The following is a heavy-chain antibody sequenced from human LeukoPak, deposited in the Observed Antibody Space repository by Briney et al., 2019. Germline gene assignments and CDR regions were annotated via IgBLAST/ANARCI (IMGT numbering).Heavy chain of an antibody. J-gene: IGHJ4*02. D-gene: IGHD3-10*01. CDR2: INWNGGST. CDR1: GFTFSK. V-gene: IGHV3-20*01. CDR3: AREGWSLSYGSGSYLDY. Sequence: GGSRRLSCAASGFTFSKMNWVRQAPGKGLEWVSGINWNGGSTGYADSVKGRFTISRDNAKNSLYLQMNSLRAEDTALYHCAREGWSLSYGSGSYLDYWGQGTLVTVSS.